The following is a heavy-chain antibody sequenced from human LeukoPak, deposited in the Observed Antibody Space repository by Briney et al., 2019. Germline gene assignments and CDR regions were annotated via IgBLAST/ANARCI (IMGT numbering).Heavy chain of an antibody. CDR2: ISYDGSNK. J-gene: IGHJ3*02. CDR3: ARDPLDISRWANAFDI. V-gene: IGHV3-30*03. Sequence: GGSLRLSCAASGFTFSSYGMHWVRRAPGKGLEWVAVISYDGSNKYYADSVKGRFTISRDNSKNTLYLQMNDLRPDDTAVYYCARDPLDISRWANAFDIWGQGTMVTVSS. D-gene: IGHD2-2*03. CDR1: GFTFSSYG.